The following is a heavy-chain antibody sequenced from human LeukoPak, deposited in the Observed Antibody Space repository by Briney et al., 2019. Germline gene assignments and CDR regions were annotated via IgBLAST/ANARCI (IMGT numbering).Heavy chain of an antibody. J-gene: IGHJ4*02. V-gene: IGHV3-7*01. Sequence: GGSLRLSCAASGFSFRNYWMNWVRQTPGKGLEWVANIDQNGIEKHFGDSVRGRFTVSRDNANDLVFLEMNTLSAEDTALYYCARGTNAYPGTDYWGQGTLVTVSS. CDR3: ARGTNAYPGTDY. CDR1: GFSFRNYW. CDR2: IDQNGIEK. D-gene: IGHD1-14*01.